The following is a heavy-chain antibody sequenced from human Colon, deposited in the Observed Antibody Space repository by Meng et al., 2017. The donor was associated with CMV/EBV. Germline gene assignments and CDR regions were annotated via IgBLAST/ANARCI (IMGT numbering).Heavy chain of an antibody. CDR3: ARELARGGY. V-gene: IGHV1-18*01. CDR2: ISPYNGDT. Sequence: QGQLVQSGAEVKKPGASVKVSCKTSGYTFTNFGISWVRQAPGQGLEWMAYISPYNGDTNYAQRFQGRVALTTDTSTSMVYVELGSLTSDDTAMYYCARELARGGYWGQGTLVTVSS. CDR1: GYTFTNFG. J-gene: IGHJ4*02.